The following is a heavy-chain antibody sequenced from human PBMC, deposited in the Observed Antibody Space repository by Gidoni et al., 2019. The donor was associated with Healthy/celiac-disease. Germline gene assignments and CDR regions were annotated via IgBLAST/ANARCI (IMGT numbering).Heavy chain of an antibody. J-gene: IGHJ6*02. CDR3: ARLAVAGIFYYYGMDV. D-gene: IGHD6-19*01. V-gene: IGHV1-2*02. Sequence: QVQLVQSGAEVKKHGASVKVSCKASGYTFTGYYMHWVRQAPGQGLEWMGWINPNSGGTNYAQKFQGRVTMTRDTSISTAYMELSRLRSDDTAVYYCARLAVAGIFYYYGMDVWGQGTTVTVSS. CDR2: INPNSGGT. CDR1: GYTFTGYY.